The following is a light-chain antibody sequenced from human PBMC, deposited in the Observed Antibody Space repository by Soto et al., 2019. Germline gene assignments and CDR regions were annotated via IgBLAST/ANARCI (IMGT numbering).Light chain of an antibody. V-gene: IGKV4-1*01. CDR2: SAS. CDR1: QSVLYSSKNKNY. CDR3: QQYYSAPYT. J-gene: IGKJ2*01. Sequence: DIVMTQSPDSLAVSLGERATINCKSSQSVLYSSKNKNYLAWYQQKPGQPPKLLIYSASTRESGVPDRFSGSGSGTDFTLTISSLQAEDVAVYYCQQYYSAPYTFGQGTKLEIK.